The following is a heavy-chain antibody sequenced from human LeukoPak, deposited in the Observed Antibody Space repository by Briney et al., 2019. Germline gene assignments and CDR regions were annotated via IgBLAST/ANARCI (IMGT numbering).Heavy chain of an antibody. CDR2: IYSGGST. J-gene: IGHJ4*02. V-gene: IGHV3-66*02. D-gene: IGHD3-22*01. Sequence: VGSLRLSCAASGFTVSSNYMSWVRQAPGKGLEWVSVIYSGGSTYYADSVKGRFTISRDNSKNTLYLQMNSLRAEDTAVYYCARSPVEGYYYDSSGLDYWGQGTLVTVSS. CDR1: GFTVSSNY. CDR3: ARSPVEGYYYDSSGLDY.